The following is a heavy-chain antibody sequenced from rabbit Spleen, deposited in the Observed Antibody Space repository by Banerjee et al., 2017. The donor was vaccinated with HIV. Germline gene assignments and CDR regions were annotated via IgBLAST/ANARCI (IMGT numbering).Heavy chain of an antibody. CDR2: IDSGSSGFP. CDR3: ARDTGSSFSTYGMDL. V-gene: IGHV1S45*01. CDR1: EIDFTNYY. Sequence: QEQLTETGGGLVQPGGSLTLSCKASEIDFTNYYITWVRQAPGKGLEWIACIDSGSSGFPYFATWAKGRFTCSKTSSTTVTLQMTRLTAADTATYFCARDTGSSFSTYGMDLWGPGTLVTVS. J-gene: IGHJ6*01. D-gene: IGHD8-1*01.